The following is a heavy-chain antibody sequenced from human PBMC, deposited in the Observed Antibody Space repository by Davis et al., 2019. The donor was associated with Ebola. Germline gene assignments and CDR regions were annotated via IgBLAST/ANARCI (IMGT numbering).Heavy chain of an antibody. V-gene: IGHV5-51*01. CDR1: GYRFSSYW. Sequence: GESLKISCKGSGYRFSSYWIGWVRQMPGKGLEWMGIIYPGDSDTRYSPSFQGQVTISADKSTSTAYLQWSSLKASDTAMYYCARLYGDEIYYYYVMDVWGQGTTVTVSS. CDR3: ARLYGDEIYYYYVMDV. D-gene: IGHD4-17*01. J-gene: IGHJ6*02. CDR2: IYPGDSDT.